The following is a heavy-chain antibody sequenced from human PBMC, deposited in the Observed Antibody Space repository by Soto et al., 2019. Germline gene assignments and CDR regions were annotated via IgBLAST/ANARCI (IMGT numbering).Heavy chain of an antibody. Sequence: EASVKVSCKASGYTFTSYAMHWVRQAPGQRLEWMGWINAGNGNTKYSQKFQGRVTITRDTSASTAYMELSSLRSEDTAVYYCAMGATRGYYYGMDVWGQGTTVTVSS. J-gene: IGHJ6*02. V-gene: IGHV1-3*01. D-gene: IGHD1-26*01. CDR3: AMGATRGYYYGMDV. CDR2: INAGNGNT. CDR1: GYTFTSYA.